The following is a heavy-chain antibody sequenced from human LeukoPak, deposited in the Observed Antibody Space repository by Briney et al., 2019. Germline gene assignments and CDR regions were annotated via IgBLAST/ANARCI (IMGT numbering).Heavy chain of an antibody. CDR1: DGSISSYY. CDR2: IYNSGST. J-gene: IGHJ2*01. Sequence: SETLSFTCAVSDGSISSYYWNWIRQPPGKGLEWIGNIYNSGSTDYNPSLKSRVTISVNLSKKQISLKLTSVTAADTALYYCARDKGPYWYFDLWGRGTLVTVSS. CDR3: ARDKGPYWYFDL. V-gene: IGHV4-59*01.